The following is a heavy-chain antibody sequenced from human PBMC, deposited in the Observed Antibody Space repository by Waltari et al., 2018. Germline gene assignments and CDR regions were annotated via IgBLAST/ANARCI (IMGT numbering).Heavy chain of an antibody. J-gene: IGHJ5*02. CDR3: ARVNSNYVNWFDP. Sequence: EEQLVESGGGVVRPGGSLRLSCAASGFPFDHYAMAGVRQAPGKGLEWVSGSNCEGSSTGYADSVKGRFTISRDNAKNSLHLHVNSLTAEDTAFYYCARVNSNYVNWFDPWGQGTLVIVSS. CDR2: SNCEGSST. D-gene: IGHD4-4*01. CDR1: GFPFDHYA. V-gene: IGHV3-20*04.